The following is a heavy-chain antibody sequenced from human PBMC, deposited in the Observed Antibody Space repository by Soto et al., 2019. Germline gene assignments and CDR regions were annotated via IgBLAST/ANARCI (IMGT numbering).Heavy chain of an antibody. CDR2: IRSKANSYAT. CDR1: GFTFSGSA. J-gene: IGHJ6*02. CDR3: TRLLGYGDEDG. Sequence: EVQLVESGGGLVQPGGSLKLSCAASGFTFSGSAMHWVRQASGKGLEWVGRIRSKANSYATAYAASVKGRFTISRDDSKNTAYLQMNSLKTEDTAVYYCTRLLGYGDEDGWGQGTTVTVSS. D-gene: IGHD4-17*01. V-gene: IGHV3-73*01.